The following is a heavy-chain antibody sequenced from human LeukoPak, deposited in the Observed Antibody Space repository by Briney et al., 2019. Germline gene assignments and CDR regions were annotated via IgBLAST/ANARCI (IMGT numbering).Heavy chain of an antibody. J-gene: IGHJ4*02. CDR2: IWYDGSNK. Sequence: GGSLRLSCAASGFTFSSYGMHWVRQAPGKGLEWVAVIWYDGSNKYYADSVKGRFTISRDNSKNTLYLQMNSLRAEDTAVYYCARGTHRWFGELLSLPVYWGQGTLVTVSS. D-gene: IGHD3-10*01. CDR1: GFTFSSYG. V-gene: IGHV3-33*01. CDR3: ARGTHRWFGELLSLPVY.